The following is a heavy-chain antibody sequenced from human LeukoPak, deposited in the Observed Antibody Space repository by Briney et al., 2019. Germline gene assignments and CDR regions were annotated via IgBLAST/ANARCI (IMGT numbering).Heavy chain of an antibody. Sequence: SETLSLTCTVSGGSISSSSYYWGWIRQPPGKGLEWTGSIFYSGSTYYNPSLKSRVTISVDTSKNQFSLKLSSVTASDTAMYHCARLGYCDSSSCYLHYHYYMDVWGKGTTVTVSS. CDR1: GGSISSSSYY. CDR3: ARLGYCDSSSCYLHYHYYMDV. J-gene: IGHJ6*03. CDR2: IFYSGST. D-gene: IGHD2-2*01. V-gene: IGHV4-39*01.